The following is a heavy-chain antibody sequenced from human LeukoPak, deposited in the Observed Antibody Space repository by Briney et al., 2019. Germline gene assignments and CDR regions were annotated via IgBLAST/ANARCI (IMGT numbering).Heavy chain of an antibody. V-gene: IGHV4-59*01. CDR2: IYYSGST. Sequence: PSETLSLTCAVSGGPLTSYYWSWIRQPPGKGLEWIGYIYYSGSTNYNPSLKSRVTISVDTSKNQFSLKLSSVTAADTAVYYCARGGGLEMATIWGPYYFDYWGQGTLVTVSS. CDR1: GGPLTSYY. D-gene: IGHD5-24*01. J-gene: IGHJ4*02. CDR3: ARGGGLEMATIWGPYYFDY.